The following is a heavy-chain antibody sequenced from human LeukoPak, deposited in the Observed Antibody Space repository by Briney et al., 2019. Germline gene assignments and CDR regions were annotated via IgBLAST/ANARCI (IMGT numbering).Heavy chain of an antibody. CDR1: GGSFSGYY. Sequence: PSETLSLTCAVYGGSFSGYYWSWIRQPPGKGLEWIGEINHSGSTNYNPSLKSRVTISVDTSKNQFSLKLSSVTAADTAVYYCARWRAAAGGFDYWGQGTLVTVSS. CDR2: INHSGST. V-gene: IGHV4-34*01. D-gene: IGHD6-13*01. J-gene: IGHJ4*02. CDR3: ARWRAAAGGFDY.